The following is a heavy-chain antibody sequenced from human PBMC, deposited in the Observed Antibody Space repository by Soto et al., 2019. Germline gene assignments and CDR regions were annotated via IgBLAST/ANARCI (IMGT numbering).Heavy chain of an antibody. V-gene: IGHV3-73*02. CDR2: IRSKANSYAT. D-gene: IGHD6-6*01. CDR3: STRQSSSPVPSV. J-gene: IGHJ3*01. Sequence: EVQLVEFGGGLVQPGGSLKLSCAASGLTFSGSAMHWVRLASGKGLEWVGLIRSKANSYATAYAASVTSRFTISRDDSKNTTYLQMCSLNTDDTAVYYCSTRQSSSPVPSVCGQGTLVTVAS. CDR1: GLTFSGSA.